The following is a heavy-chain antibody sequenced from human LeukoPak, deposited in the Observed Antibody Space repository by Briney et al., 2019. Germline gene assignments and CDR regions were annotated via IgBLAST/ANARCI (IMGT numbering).Heavy chain of an antibody. J-gene: IGHJ5*02. CDR1: GGSITSTTFY. CDR2: IYYSGST. CDR3: ATYSSSSGWFDP. D-gene: IGHD6-6*01. Sequence: PSETLSLTCTVSGGSITSTTFYWGWVRQPPGKGLEWIGNIYYSGSTYYNPSLKSRVTISVDTSKNQFSLKLNSVAAADTAVYYCATYSSSSGWFDPWGQGTLVTVSS. V-gene: IGHV4-39*01.